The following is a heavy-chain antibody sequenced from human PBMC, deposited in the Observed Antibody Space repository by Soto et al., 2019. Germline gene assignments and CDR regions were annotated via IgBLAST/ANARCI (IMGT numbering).Heavy chain of an antibody. CDR1: GFTFSSYA. CDR3: AKLMVHGGSYSFHY. J-gene: IGHJ4*02. CDR2: ISGSGGST. D-gene: IGHD2-8*01. V-gene: IGHV3-23*01. Sequence: PGGSLRLSCAASGFTFSSYAMSWVRQAPGKGLEWVSAISGSGGSTYYADSVKGRFTISRDNSKNTLYLQMNSLRAEDTAVYYYAKLMVHGGSYSFHYWGQGPLVTLST.